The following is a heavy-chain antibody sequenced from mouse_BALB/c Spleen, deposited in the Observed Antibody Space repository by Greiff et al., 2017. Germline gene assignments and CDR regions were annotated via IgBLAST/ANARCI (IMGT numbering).Heavy chain of an antibody. CDR1: GYSFTDYI. CDR3: ARSAIYYDYDSPQGLFDY. Sequence: VQLQQTGPELVKPGASVKISCKASGYSFTDYIMLWVKQSHGKSLEWIGNINPYYGSTSYNLKFKGKATLTVDKSSSTAYMQLNSLTSEDSAVYYCARSAIYYDYDSPQGLFDYWGQGTTLTVSS. CDR2: INPYYGST. V-gene: IGHV1-39*01. J-gene: IGHJ2*01. D-gene: IGHD2-4*01.